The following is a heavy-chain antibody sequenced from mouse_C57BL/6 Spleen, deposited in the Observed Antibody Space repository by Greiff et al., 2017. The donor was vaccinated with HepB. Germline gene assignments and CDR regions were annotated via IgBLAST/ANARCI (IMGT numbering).Heavy chain of an antibody. J-gene: IGHJ1*03. CDR3: AREGDPWYVEV. CDR2: IYPRSGNT. CDR1: GYTFTSYG. Sequence: QVHVKQSGAELARPGASVKLSCKASGYTFTSYGISWVKQRTGQGLEWIGEIYPRSGNTYYNEKFKGKATLTADKSSSTAYMELRSLTSEDSAVYFCAREGDPWYVEVWGTGTTVTVSS. V-gene: IGHV1-81*01. D-gene: IGHD3-3*01.